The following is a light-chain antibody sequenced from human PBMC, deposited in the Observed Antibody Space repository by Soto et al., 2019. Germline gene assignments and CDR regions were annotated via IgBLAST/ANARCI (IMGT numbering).Light chain of an antibody. CDR1: SSDVGRYSL. CDR2: QDI. CDR3: CSYAGGTSVV. Sequence: QSALTQPASVSGSLGQSITISCTGTSSDVGRYSLVSWYQQYPGKAPRLMIYQDIERPSGVSNRFSASKSGNTASPTISGLQTEDEANYYCCSYAGGTSVVFGGGTKLTVL. J-gene: IGLJ2*01. V-gene: IGLV2-23*01.